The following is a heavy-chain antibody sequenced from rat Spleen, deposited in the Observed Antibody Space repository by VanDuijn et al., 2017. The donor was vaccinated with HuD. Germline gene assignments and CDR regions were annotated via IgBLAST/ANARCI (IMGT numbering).Heavy chain of an antibody. CDR1: GFTFSNYD. J-gene: IGHJ3*01. CDR2: ISPSGGST. CDR3: ARLGILRNWFAY. V-gene: IGHV5-25*01. D-gene: IGHD2-3*01. Sequence: EVQLVESGGGLVQPGRSLKLSCAASGFTFSNYDMAWVRQAPTKGLEWVASISPSGGSTYYRDSVKGRFTITRDNAKTTLYLQMNSLRSEDTATYVCARLGILRNWFAYWGRGALVTVSS.